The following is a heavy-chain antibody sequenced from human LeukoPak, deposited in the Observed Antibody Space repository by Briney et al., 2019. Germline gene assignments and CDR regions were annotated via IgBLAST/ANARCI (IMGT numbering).Heavy chain of an antibody. Sequence: GRSLRLSCAASGFTFSSYGMHWVRQAPGKGLEWVAVISYDGSNKYYADSVKGRFTISRDNSKNTLYLQMNSLRAEDTAVYYCAKLDYVWGSYRYDYWGQGTQVTVSS. D-gene: IGHD3-16*02. V-gene: IGHV3-30*18. CDR1: GFTFSSYG. CDR3: AKLDYVWGSYRYDY. CDR2: ISYDGSNK. J-gene: IGHJ4*02.